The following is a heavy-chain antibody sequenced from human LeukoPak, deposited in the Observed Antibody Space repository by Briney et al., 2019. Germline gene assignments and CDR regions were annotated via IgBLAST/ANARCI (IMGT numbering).Heavy chain of an antibody. Sequence: SETLSLTCAVYGGSFSGYYWSWIRQPPGKGLEWIGEINHSGSTNYNPSLKSRVTISVDTSKNQFSLKLSSVTAADTAVYYCARGGVVPAATKYSWFDPWGQGTLVTVSS. V-gene: IGHV4-34*01. J-gene: IGHJ5*02. D-gene: IGHD2-2*01. CDR3: ARGGVVPAATKYSWFDP. CDR1: GGSFSGYY. CDR2: INHSGST.